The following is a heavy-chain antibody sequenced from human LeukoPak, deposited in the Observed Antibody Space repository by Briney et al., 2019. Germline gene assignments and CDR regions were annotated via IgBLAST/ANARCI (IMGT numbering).Heavy chain of an antibody. CDR3: ARQYYDSSGYYPWYFDQ. V-gene: IGHV4-39*01. CDR2: MYYSGST. D-gene: IGHD3-22*01. Sequence: SETLSLTCTVSGGSFSRSSYYWGWIRQPPGKGLEWIGSMYYSGSTYYNQSLKSRVTVSVGTSKNQFSLKLTSVTAADTAVYYCARQYYDSSGYYPWYFDQWGQGTLVTVSS. J-gene: IGHJ4*02. CDR1: GGSFSRSSYY.